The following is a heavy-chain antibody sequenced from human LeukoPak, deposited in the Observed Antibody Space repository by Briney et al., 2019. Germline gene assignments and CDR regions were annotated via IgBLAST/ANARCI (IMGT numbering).Heavy chain of an antibody. CDR2: ISSSGSAI. Sequence: GFLRLSCAASGFTFSDYYLSWIRQAPGEGLAWVSYISSSGSAIFYVDSVKGRFTISRDNAKNTLYLQMNSLRAEDTAVYYCARRSYGGNPDYWGQGTLVTVSS. D-gene: IGHD4-23*01. CDR1: GFTFSDYY. J-gene: IGHJ4*02. V-gene: IGHV3-11*04. CDR3: ARRSYGGNPDY.